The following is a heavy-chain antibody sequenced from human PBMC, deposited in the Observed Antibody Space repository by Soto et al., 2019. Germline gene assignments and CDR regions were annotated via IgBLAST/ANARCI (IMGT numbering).Heavy chain of an antibody. Sequence: SETLSLTCVVSGGSLSDYFWSWIRQPPGMAMEWIGEINHLGSINYNPSLKSRVTMSVDTSKNQFSLTLNSVTAADTATYYCARGGISHWAYFYYMDVWDRGTTVTVAS. D-gene: IGHD2-21*01. V-gene: IGHV4-34*01. CDR1: GGSLSDYF. CDR3: ARGGISHWAYFYYMDV. CDR2: INHLGSI. J-gene: IGHJ6*03.